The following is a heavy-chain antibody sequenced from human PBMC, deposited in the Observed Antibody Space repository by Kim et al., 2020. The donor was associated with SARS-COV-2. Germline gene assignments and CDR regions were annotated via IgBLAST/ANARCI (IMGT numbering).Heavy chain of an antibody. V-gene: IGHV1-24*01. CDR1: GYTLTELS. D-gene: IGHD3-10*01. CDR2: FDPEDGET. J-gene: IGHJ5*02. CDR3: ATQVIDMLRGVITKWFDP. Sequence: ASVKVSCKVSGYTLTELSMHWVRQAPGKGLEWMGGFDPEDGETIYAQKFQGRVTMTEGTSTDTAYMELSSLRSEDTAVYYCATQVIDMLRGVITKWFDPWGQGTLVTVSP.